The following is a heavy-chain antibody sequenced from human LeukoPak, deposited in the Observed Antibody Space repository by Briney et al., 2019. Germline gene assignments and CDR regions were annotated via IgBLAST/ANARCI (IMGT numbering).Heavy chain of an antibody. CDR1: GGTFSSYA. Sequence: GSSVKVPCKASGGTFSSYAISWVRQAPGQGLEWMGRIIPILGIANYAQKFQGRVTITADKSTSTAYMELSSLRSEDTAVYYCARAPRAAMVYYYYMDVWGKGTTDTVSS. D-gene: IGHD5-18*01. CDR2: IIPILGIA. CDR3: ARAPRAAMVYYYYMDV. V-gene: IGHV1-69*04. J-gene: IGHJ6*03.